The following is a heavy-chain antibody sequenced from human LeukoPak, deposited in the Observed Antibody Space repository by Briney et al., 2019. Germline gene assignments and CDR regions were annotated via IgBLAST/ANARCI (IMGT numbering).Heavy chain of an antibody. D-gene: IGHD6-13*01. CDR1: GFTFSSYA. Sequence: GGSLRLSCAASGFTFSSYAMSWVRQAPGKGLEWVSAISGSGGSTYYADSVKGRFTISRDDSKNTLYLQMNSLRAEDTAVYYCAKVQIAAALYYYGMDVWGQGTTVTVSS. CDR2: ISGSGGST. V-gene: IGHV3-23*01. CDR3: AKVQIAAALYYYGMDV. J-gene: IGHJ6*02.